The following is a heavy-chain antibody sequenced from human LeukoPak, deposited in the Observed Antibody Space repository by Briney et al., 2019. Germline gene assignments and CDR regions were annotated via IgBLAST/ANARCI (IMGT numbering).Heavy chain of an antibody. CDR3: ARVLWADSSGYNEYFQL. J-gene: IGHJ1*01. V-gene: IGHV1-3*01. CDR1: GYTFTSYA. CDR2: INAGNGNT. D-gene: IGHD3-22*01. Sequence: GASVKVSCKASGYTFTSYAMHWVRQAPGQRLEWMGWINAGNGNTKYSQKFQGRVTITRDTSASTAYMELSSLRSEDTAVYYCARVLWADSSGYNEYFQLWGQGTLVTVSS.